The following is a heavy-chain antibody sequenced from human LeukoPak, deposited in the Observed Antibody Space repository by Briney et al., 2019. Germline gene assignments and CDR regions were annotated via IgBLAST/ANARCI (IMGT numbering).Heavy chain of an antibody. CDR1: GGSISSRSYY. CDR3: ARSSSMVRGVALYYFDY. J-gene: IGHJ4*02. CDR2: IYYSGST. D-gene: IGHD3-10*01. V-gene: IGHV4-39*07. Sequence: SETLSLTCTVSGGSISSRSYYWGWIRQPPGKGLEWIGSIYYSGSTYYNPPLKSRVTISVDTSKNQFSLKLSSVTAADTAVNYCARSSSMVRGVALYYFDYWGQGTLVTVSS.